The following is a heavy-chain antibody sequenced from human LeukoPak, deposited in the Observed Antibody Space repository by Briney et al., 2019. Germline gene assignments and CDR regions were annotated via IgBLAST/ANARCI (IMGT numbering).Heavy chain of an antibody. CDR2: INHSGST. Sequence: NSSETLSLTSAVYGGSFSGYYWSWIRQPPGKGLEWIGEINHSGSTNYNPSLKSRVTISVDTSKNQFSLKLSSVTAADTAVYYCARSRYSYGYYFDYWGQGTLVTVSS. CDR1: GGSFSGYY. J-gene: IGHJ4*02. D-gene: IGHD5-18*01. CDR3: ARSRYSYGYYFDY. V-gene: IGHV4-34*01.